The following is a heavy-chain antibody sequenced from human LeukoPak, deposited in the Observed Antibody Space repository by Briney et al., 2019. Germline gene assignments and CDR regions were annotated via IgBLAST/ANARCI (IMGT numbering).Heavy chain of an antibody. CDR2: ISMSGGST. Sequence: GGSLRLSCASSGFTFSSYAMSWVRQAPGEGLEWVSTISMSGGSTYSADSMKGRFTISRDNSKNTLYLQMNSLRAEDTAVYYCAKDLKARYFDWPIGNEFDYWGQGTLVTVSS. D-gene: IGHD3-9*01. CDR3: AKDLKARYFDWPIGNEFDY. CDR1: GFTFSSYA. V-gene: IGHV3-23*01. J-gene: IGHJ4*02.